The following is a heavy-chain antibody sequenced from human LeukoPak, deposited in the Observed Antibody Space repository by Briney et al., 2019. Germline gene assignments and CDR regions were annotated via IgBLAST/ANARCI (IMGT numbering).Heavy chain of an antibody. CDR2: NNPNSGGT. V-gene: IGHV1-2*02. J-gene: IGHJ1*01. CDR3: ARVRAIAATGTGARYFQD. D-gene: IGHD1-1*01. CDR1: GYTFTDYH. Sequence: ASVKVSCKASGYTFTDYHIYRMRQAPGQGLEWMGWNNPNSGGTNYAQKFQGRVTMTRDTSTNTAYMELSRLRSDDTAVYFCARVRAIAATGTGARYFQDWGQGTLVTVSS.